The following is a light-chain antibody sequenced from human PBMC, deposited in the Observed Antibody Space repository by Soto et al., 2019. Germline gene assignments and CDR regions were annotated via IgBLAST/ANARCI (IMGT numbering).Light chain of an antibody. CDR2: YVN. CDR1: SSDIGGYDY. V-gene: IGLV2-14*01. J-gene: IGLJ2*01. CDR3: TSYASGSSHVV. Sequence: SALTQPASVSGSPGQSITLSCTGTSSDIGGYDYVSWYQLHPGKAPKLIIYYVNNRPSGVSNRFSGSKSGNTASLTISGLKAEDEADYYCTSYASGSSHVVFGGGTKLTVL.